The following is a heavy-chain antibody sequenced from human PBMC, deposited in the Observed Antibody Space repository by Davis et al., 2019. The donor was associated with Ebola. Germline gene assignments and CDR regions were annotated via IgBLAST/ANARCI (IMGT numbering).Heavy chain of an antibody. V-gene: IGHV4-39*01. CDR1: GRSISSRSYY. D-gene: IGHD6-13*01. Sequence: SETLSLTCTVSGRSISSRSYYWGWIRQPPGKGLEWIGSIYNSGFTYFNPSLKSRVTISVDTSKNQFSLKLRSVTAADTAVYYCARHSDLAAAGRGMDVWGQGTTVTVSS. J-gene: IGHJ6*02. CDR2: IYNSGFT. CDR3: ARHSDLAAAGRGMDV.